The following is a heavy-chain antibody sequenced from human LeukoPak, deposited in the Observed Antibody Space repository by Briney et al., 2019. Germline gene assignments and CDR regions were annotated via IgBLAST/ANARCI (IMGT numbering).Heavy chain of an antibody. V-gene: IGHV4-59*08. Sequence: PSETLSLTCTVSGGSISSYYWSWIRQPPGKGLEWIGYLHYSGSTYDPSLKSRVTISVDTSRNQFSLKLSSVSAADTAVYYCARHGGSYSLDYWGQGTLVTVSS. J-gene: IGHJ4*02. CDR1: GGSISSYY. CDR3: ARHGGSYSLDY. CDR2: LHYSGST. D-gene: IGHD1-26*01.